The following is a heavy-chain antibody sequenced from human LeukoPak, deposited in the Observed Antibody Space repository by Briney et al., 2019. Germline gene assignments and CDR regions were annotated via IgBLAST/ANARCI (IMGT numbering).Heavy chain of an antibody. CDR2: IYYSGST. D-gene: IGHD3-10*01. CDR3: AGETMVRGVIMTHYFDY. J-gene: IGHJ4*02. CDR1: GGSISSYY. V-gene: IGHV4-59*01. Sequence: PSETLSLTCTVSGGSISSYYWSWIRQPPGEGLEWIGYIYYSGSTNYNLSLKSRVTISVETSKNQFSLKLSSVTDADTAVYYCAGETMVRGVIMTHYFDYWGQGTLVTVPS.